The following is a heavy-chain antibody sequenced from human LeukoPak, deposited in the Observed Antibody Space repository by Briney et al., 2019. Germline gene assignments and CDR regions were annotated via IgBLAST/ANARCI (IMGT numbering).Heavy chain of an antibody. V-gene: IGHV4-34*01. CDR1: GESFRHYY. D-gene: IGHD3-16*01. J-gene: IGHJ4*02. CDR2: IDYLGRT. Sequence: SETLSLTCAVYGESFRHYYWTWIRQTSAKGPEWIGEIDYLGRTSYNPSLKSRLTISVDTSKNQFSLRLSSITAADTAVYYCARPVWCSATICTGPFDVWGQGTLVAVSS. CDR3: ARPVWCSATICTGPFDV.